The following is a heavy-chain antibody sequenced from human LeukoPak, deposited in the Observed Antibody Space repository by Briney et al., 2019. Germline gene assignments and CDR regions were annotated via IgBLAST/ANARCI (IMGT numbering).Heavy chain of an antibody. CDR3: ARLLLWFGELRY. V-gene: IGHV4-59*12. CDR1: GGSISNKY. D-gene: IGHD3-10*01. CDR2: IYYSGST. Sequence: SETLSLTCTVSGGSISNKYWSWIRQPPGKGLEWIGYIYYSGSTNYNPSLKSRVTISVDTSKNQFSLKLSSVTAADTAVYYCARLLLWFGELRYRGQGTLVTVSS. J-gene: IGHJ4*02.